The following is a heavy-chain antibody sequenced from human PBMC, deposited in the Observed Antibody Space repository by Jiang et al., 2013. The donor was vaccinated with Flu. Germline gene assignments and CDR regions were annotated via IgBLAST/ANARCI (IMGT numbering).Heavy chain of an antibody. D-gene: IGHD6-19*01. J-gene: IGHJ2*01. CDR3: ARVAAVTDWYFDL. Sequence: KGLEWIGYIYYSGSTNYNPSLKSRVTISVDTSKNQFSLKLSSVTAADTAVYYCARVAAVTDWYFDLWGRGTLVTASS. CDR2: IYYSGST. V-gene: IGHV4-59*01.